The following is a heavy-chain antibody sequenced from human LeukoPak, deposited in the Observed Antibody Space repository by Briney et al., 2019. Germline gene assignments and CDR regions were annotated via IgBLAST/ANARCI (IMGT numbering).Heavy chain of an antibody. D-gene: IGHD6-13*01. CDR2: IYYSGST. J-gene: IGHJ3*02. Sequence: SETLSLTCAVYGGFFSGYYWSWIRQPPGKGLEWIGYIYYSGSTNYNPSLKSRVTISVDTSKNQFSLKLSSVTAADTAVYYCARGSMQQLPLRGGDAFDIWGQGTMATVSS. V-gene: IGHV4-59*01. CDR3: ARGSMQQLPLRGGDAFDI. CDR1: GGFFSGYY.